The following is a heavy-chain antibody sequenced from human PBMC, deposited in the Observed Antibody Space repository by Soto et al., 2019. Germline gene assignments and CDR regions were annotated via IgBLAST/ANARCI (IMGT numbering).Heavy chain of an antibody. D-gene: IGHD6-13*01. V-gene: IGHV5-10-1*03. J-gene: IGHJ4*02. CDR2: IDPSDSYT. Sequence: EVQLVQSGAEVKKPGESLRISCKGSGYSFTSYWISWVRQMPGKGLEWMGRIDPSDSYTNYSPSFQGHVTISADKSISTAYLQWSSLKASDTAMYYCASFSREYSSSWGHDYWGQGTLVTVSS. CDR3: ASFSREYSSSWGHDY. CDR1: GYSFTSYW.